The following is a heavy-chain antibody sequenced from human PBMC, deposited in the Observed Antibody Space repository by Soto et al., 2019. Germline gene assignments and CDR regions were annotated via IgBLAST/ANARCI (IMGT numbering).Heavy chain of an antibody. CDR1: GYTFNSYG. V-gene: IGHV1-18*04. CDR2: ISAYNGDT. Sequence: DSVKGSCKNSGYTFNSYGISWVRQAPGQGLEWMGWISAYNGDTNYTQKFQGRVTMTTDTSTSTAYMELRSLRSDDTAVYYCARAWQQLPNYFDYWGQRTLSTVSS. J-gene: IGHJ4*02. CDR3: ARAWQQLPNYFDY. D-gene: IGHD6-13*01.